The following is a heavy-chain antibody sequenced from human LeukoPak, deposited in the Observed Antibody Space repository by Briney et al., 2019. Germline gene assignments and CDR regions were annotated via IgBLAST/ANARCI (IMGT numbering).Heavy chain of an antibody. CDR2: ISYDGSNK. CDR3: ARGPDHPYGMDV. J-gene: IGHJ6*02. CDR1: GFTFSSYG. V-gene: IGHV3-30*03. Sequence: QSGGSLRLSCAASGFTFSSYGMHWVRQAPGKGLEWVAVISYDGSNKYYADSVKGRFTISRDNSKNTLYLQMNSLRAEDTAVYYCARGPDHPYGMDVWGQGTTVTVSS.